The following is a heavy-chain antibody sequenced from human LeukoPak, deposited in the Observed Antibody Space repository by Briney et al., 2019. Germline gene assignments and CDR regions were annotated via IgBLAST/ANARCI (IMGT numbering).Heavy chain of an antibody. Sequence: QPGGSLRLSCAASGFTFSAYAMSWVRQAPGRGLEWASVISRSGSSTDYADSVKGRFTISRDNSKNTLYLQMNSLRPEDTAVYYCAKGGDILTGYYLYWYFDLWGRGTLVTVSS. D-gene: IGHD3-9*01. J-gene: IGHJ2*01. CDR1: GFTFSAYA. CDR3: AKGGDILTGYYLYWYFDL. CDR2: ISRSGSST. V-gene: IGHV3-23*01.